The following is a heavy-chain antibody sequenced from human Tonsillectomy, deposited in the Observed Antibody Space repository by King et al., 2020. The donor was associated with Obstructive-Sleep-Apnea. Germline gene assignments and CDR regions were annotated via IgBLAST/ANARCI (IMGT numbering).Heavy chain of an antibody. J-gene: IGHJ3*02. CDR1: GFTFSSYA. CDR2: ISYDGTNK. CDR3: AIALGYSWGDVLDI. D-gene: IGHD4-23*01. V-gene: IGHV3-30-3*01. Sequence: VQLVESGGGVVQPGRSLRLSCAASGFTFSSYAMHWVRQAPGKGLEWVAVISYDGTNKYYADSVKGRFTISRDNSKNKLYLQMNSLRTEDTAVYYCAIALGYSWGDVLDIWGQGTMVTVSS.